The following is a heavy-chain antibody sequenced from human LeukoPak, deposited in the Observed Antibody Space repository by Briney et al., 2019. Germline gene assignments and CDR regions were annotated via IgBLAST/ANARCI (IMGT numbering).Heavy chain of an antibody. J-gene: IGHJ4*02. CDR3: ARIVQITGTIPH. V-gene: IGHV4-38-2*02. CDR2: IYHSGNT. Sequence: SETLSLTCSVSGFSISGGYYWGWIRQPPGQGLEWLGSIYHSGNTDYNPSLKSRVTISVDTAKNKFFLRLGSVTAADTAVYYCARIVQITGTIPHWGQGTLVTVSS. D-gene: IGHD1-1*01. CDR1: GFSISGGYY.